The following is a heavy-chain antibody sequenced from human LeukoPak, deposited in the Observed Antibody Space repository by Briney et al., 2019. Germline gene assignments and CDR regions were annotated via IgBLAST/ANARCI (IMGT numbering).Heavy chain of an antibody. CDR3: VRGNYFDY. CDR2: IRSSGSTI. J-gene: IGHJ4*02. CDR1: GFTFSSYE. V-gene: IGHV3-48*03. Sequence: GRSLRLSCAASGFTFSSYEMNWVRQAPGKGLEWVSHIRSSGSTIYYADSVKGRFTISRDNAQKSLYLQMNSLRAEDTAVYYCVRGNYFDYWGQGTLVTVSS.